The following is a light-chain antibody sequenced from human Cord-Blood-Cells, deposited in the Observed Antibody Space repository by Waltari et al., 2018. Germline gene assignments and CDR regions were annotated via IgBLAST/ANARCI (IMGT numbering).Light chain of an antibody. Sequence: EIVLTQSPGTLSLSPGERATLPCRARQSVSSSYLAWYQQKPGQAPRLLIYGASSRATGIPDRFSGSGSGTDFTLTISRLEPEDFAVDYCQQYGSSPPLTFGGGTKVEIK. V-gene: IGKV3-20*01. CDR1: QSVSSSY. CDR3: QQYGSSPPLT. J-gene: IGKJ4*01. CDR2: GAS.